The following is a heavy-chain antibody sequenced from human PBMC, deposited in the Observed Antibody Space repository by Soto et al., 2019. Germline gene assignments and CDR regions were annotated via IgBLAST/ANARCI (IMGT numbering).Heavy chain of an antibody. CDR2: INPDGSIT. CDR1: GFTFNTYW. V-gene: IGHV3-74*01. D-gene: IGHD2-2*02. Sequence: SLRLSCAASGFTFNTYWMHCVRQAPGTGLVSVSRINPDGSITTYADSVKGRFTISRDNAKNTLYLQMISLRAEETAVYYCARERVHCDSTTCHKPLDSWGEGTLVTVSS. J-gene: IGHJ4*02. CDR3: ARERVHCDSTTCHKPLDS.